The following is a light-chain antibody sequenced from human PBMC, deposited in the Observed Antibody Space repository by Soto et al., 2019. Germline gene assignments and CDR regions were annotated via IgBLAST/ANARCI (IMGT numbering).Light chain of an antibody. J-gene: IGKJ5*01. Sequence: DIQMTQSPSTLSASLGDRVTITFRASQSISSWLAWYQQKPGKAPKLLIYDASSLESGVPSRFSGSGSGTEFTLTISSLQPDDFATYYCQQYNSVYTFGQGTRLEI. CDR1: QSISSW. CDR2: DAS. CDR3: QQYNSVYT. V-gene: IGKV1-5*01.